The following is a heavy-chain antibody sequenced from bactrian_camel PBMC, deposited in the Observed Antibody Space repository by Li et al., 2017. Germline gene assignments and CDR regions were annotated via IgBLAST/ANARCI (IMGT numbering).Heavy chain of an antibody. J-gene: IGHJ4*01. CDR1: GNFYRSSC. CDR2: VSGGAAA. CDR3: ASDPCSTFRGLGQDEYDY. V-gene: IGHV3S53*01. Sequence: VQLVESGGGSVQAGGSLRLSCVASGNFYRSSCMGWFRQAPGKEREGVASVSGGAAARYADSVKGRFTISQDKAKHMLYLQMDSLRTEDTAMYYCASDPCSTFRGLGQDEYDYWGQGTQVTVS. D-gene: IGHD1*01.